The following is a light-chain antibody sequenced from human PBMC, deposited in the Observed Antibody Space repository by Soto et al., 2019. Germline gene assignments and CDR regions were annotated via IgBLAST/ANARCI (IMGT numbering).Light chain of an antibody. CDR2: DAS. CDR3: RRRGKWPRT. CDR1: QSVSSY. V-gene: IGKV3-11*01. J-gene: IGKJ2*02. Sequence: EIGLTQSPATRSLSPGERATLSCRASQSVSSYLAWYQHKPGQAPRLLIYDASNRATDIPARVSGSESGTDSAITISSLESEDFAVYYCRRRGKWPRTFGQGTKLEI.